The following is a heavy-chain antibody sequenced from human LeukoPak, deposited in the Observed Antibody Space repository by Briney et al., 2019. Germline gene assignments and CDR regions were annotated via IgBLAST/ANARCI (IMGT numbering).Heavy chain of an antibody. CDR1: GFTFSNAC. Sequence: GGSLRLSCAASGFTFSNACMSWVRRAPGKGLEWVGCINSSSSGGTTDYAASVKGRFTIPREDSKNTLNLQMNSLRTEDTAVYYCTTGPPYYYYGMDVWGKGTKVTVS. V-gene: IGHV3-15*01. CDR3: TTGPPYYYYGMDV. J-gene: IGHJ6*04. CDR2: INSSSSGGTT.